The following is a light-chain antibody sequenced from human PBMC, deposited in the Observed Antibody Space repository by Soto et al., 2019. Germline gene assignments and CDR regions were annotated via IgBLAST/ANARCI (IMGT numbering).Light chain of an antibody. V-gene: IGKV3-15*01. Sequence: EIVMTQSPATLSVSQGERATLSCRASQSVSSNLAWYQQKPGQAPRLLIYGASTRATGIPARFSGSGSGTEFTLTISSLQSEDFAVYYCQQYNTWPPATFGQGTKVDIK. CDR3: QQYNTWPPAT. CDR1: QSVSSN. CDR2: GAS. J-gene: IGKJ1*01.